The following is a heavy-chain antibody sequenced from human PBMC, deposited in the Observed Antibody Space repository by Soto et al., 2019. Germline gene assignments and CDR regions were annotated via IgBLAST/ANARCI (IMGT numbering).Heavy chain of an antibody. Sequence: SVKVSCNASGGTFSSYAISLVRQAPGQGLEWMGGIIPIFGTANYAQKFQGRVTITADESTSTAYMELSSLRSEDTAVYYCARDRSNYYDSSGYRFDYWGQGTLVTVSS. CDR3: ARDRSNYYDSSGYRFDY. D-gene: IGHD3-22*01. CDR1: GGTFSSYA. V-gene: IGHV1-69*13. J-gene: IGHJ4*02. CDR2: IIPIFGTA.